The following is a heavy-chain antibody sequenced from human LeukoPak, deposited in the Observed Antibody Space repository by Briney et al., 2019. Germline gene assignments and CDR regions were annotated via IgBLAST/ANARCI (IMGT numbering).Heavy chain of an antibody. J-gene: IGHJ3*02. CDR3: AKRGGYYYDSSGYPFDI. Sequence: GGSLRLSCAASGFTFSSYAMHWVRQAPGKGLEWVAVISYDGSNKYYADSVKGRFTISRDNSKNTLYLQMNSLRAEDTAVYYCAKRGGYYYDSSGYPFDIWGQGTMVTVSS. D-gene: IGHD3-22*01. CDR2: ISYDGSNK. CDR1: GFTFSSYA. V-gene: IGHV3-30-3*02.